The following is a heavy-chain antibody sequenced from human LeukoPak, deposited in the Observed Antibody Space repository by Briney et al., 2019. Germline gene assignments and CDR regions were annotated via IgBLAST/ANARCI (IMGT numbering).Heavy chain of an antibody. CDR2: IYSSGST. V-gene: IGHV3-53*01. CDR1: GFTVSSNY. Sequence: GGSLRLSCAASGFTVSSNYMSWVRQAPGKGLEWVSVIYSSGSTYYADSVKGRFTISRDNSKNTLYLQMNSLRAEDTAVYYCARDRRGKLDYWGQGTLVTVSS. CDR3: ARDRRGKLDY. D-gene: IGHD1-1*01. J-gene: IGHJ4*02.